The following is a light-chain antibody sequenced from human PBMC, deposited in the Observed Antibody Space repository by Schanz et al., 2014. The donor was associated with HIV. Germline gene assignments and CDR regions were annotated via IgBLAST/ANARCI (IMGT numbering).Light chain of an antibody. Sequence: DVVMTQSPLSLPVTLGQPASISCRSSQSLLHSNGYNYLDWYVQKPGQSPQLLIYLGSHRASGVPDRFSGGGSGTYFTLKISRVEAEDVGVYYCMQCRQAPPTFGQGTRVDIK. J-gene: IGKJ1*01. V-gene: IGKV2-28*01. CDR2: LGS. CDR3: MQCRQAPPT. CDR1: QSLLHSNGYNY.